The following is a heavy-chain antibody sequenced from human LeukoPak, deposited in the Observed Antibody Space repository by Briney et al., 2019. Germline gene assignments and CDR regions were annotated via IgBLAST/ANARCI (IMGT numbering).Heavy chain of an antibody. D-gene: IGHD3-22*01. Sequence: GASVKVSCKASGYTFTSYGISWVRQAPGQGLEWMGWISAYNGNTNYAQKLQGRVTMTTDTSTSTAYMELRSLRSDDTAVYYCARDQSYYDSSGYYYYFDYWGQGTLVTVSS. CDR2: ISAYNGNT. CDR3: ARDQSYYDSSGYYYYFDY. V-gene: IGHV1-18*01. J-gene: IGHJ4*02. CDR1: GYTFTSYG.